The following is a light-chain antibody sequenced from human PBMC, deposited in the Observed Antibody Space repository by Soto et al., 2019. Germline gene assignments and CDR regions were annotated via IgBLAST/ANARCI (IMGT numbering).Light chain of an antibody. J-gene: IGLJ7*01. Sequence: QSALTQPASVSGSPGQSITISCTGTSSDVGSYNLVSWYQQHPTKAPKLMIYEVSERPSGVSHRFSGSKSDNTASLTIAGLQAEDEADYYCCSYAGSSTHAVFGGGTQLTVL. CDR3: CSYAGSSTHAV. V-gene: IGLV2-23*02. CDR1: SSDVGSYNL. CDR2: EVS.